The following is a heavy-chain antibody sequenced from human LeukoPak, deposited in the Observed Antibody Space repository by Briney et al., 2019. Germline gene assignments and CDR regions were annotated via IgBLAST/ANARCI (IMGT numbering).Heavy chain of an antibody. CDR1: GFTFSDYG. J-gene: IGHJ3*02. CDR2: IYSGGNT. Sequence: GSLRLSCAASGFTFSDYGMHWVRQSPGKGLEWVSVIYSGGNTYYADSVKGRFTISRDNTKNTVYLQMNSLRADDTAVYYCARDVGFIVGATPGAFDIWGQGTMVTVSS. V-gene: IGHV3-66*01. D-gene: IGHD1-26*01. CDR3: ARDVGFIVGATPGAFDI.